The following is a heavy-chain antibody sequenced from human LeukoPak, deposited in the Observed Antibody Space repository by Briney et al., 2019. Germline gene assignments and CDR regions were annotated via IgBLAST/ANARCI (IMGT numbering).Heavy chain of an antibody. V-gene: IGHV4-38-2*02. CDR2: ISQSGST. CDR3: ARSEINDYIKY. D-gene: IGHD3-16*01. J-gene: IGHJ4*02. Sequence: SETLSLTCTVSGYSISSGYDWGWIRQAPGKGLEWLGSISQSGSTYDNPSLKSRVTLSVDTSKNQVSLKLSSVTAADTAVYYCARSEINDYIKYWGQGILVTVSS. CDR1: GYSISSGYD.